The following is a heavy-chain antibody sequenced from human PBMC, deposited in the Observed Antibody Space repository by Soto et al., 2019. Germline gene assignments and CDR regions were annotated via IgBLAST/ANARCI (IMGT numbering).Heavy chain of an antibody. CDR3: ARSYAPNFGVIIIQHYYYGMDV. CDR1: GFTFSSYS. J-gene: IGHJ6*02. Sequence: EVQLVESEGGLVQPGGSLRLSCAASGFTFSSYSMSWVRQAPGKGLEWVSYISRSSSTIYYADSVKGRFTISRDNAKNSLYLQMNSLRDEDTAVYYCARSYAPNFGVIIIQHYYYGMDVWGQGTTVTVSS. V-gene: IGHV3-48*02. D-gene: IGHD3-3*01. CDR2: ISRSSSTI.